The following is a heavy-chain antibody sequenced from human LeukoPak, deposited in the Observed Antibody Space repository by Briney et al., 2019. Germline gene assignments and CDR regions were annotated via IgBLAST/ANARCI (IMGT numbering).Heavy chain of an antibody. J-gene: IGHJ4*02. V-gene: IGHV4-59*11. CDR2: IYYSGST. CDR3: ARAIVEYSSSSSFDY. D-gene: IGHD6-6*01. CDR1: GGSISSHY. Sequence: PSETLSLTCTVSGGSISSHYWSWIRQPPGKGLEWIGYIYYSGSTNYNPSLKSRVTISVDTSKNQFSLKLSSVTAADTAVYYGARAIVEYSSSSSFDYWGQGTLVTVSS.